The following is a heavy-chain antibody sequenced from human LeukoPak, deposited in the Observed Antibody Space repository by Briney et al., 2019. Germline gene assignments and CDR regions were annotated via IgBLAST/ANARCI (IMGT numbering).Heavy chain of an antibody. CDR1: GFSFSNSP. Sequence: GGSLRLSCAASGFSFSNSPMSWVRQAPGRGLEWVSAISDSGGSTYYADSVRGRFTISRDNAKNSLYLQMNSLRAEDTAVYYCAITPGYSYGLFYWGQGTLVTVSS. V-gene: IGHV3-23*01. CDR2: ISDSGGST. J-gene: IGHJ4*02. CDR3: AITPGYSYGLFY. D-gene: IGHD5-18*01.